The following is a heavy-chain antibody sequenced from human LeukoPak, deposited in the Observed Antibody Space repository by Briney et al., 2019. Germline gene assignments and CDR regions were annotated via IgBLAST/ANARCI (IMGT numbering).Heavy chain of an antibody. CDR1: GVPVITQD. J-gene: IGHJ4*02. V-gene: IGHV3-53*01. CDR3: ARGVEPLAANTLAY. CDR2: LYSDGNT. D-gene: IGHD1-14*01. Sequence: PGGALRLSCAAPGVPVITQDMTWVRPAPGKGREWGSVLYSDGNTKYADSVQGRFTISRDNSKNTLYLEMNSLSPDDTAVYYCARGVEPLAANTLAYWGQGTLVTVSS.